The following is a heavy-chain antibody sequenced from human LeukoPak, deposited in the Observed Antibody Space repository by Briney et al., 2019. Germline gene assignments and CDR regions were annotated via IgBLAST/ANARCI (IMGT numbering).Heavy chain of an antibody. CDR1: GFTFSSYA. D-gene: IGHD5-24*01. CDR3: ARLSRWLHPIDY. J-gene: IGHJ4*02. CDR2: ISGSGGST. V-gene: IGHV3-23*01. Sequence: GGSLRLSCAASGFTFSSYAMSWVRQAPGKGLEWVSTISGSGGSTYYADSVKGRFTISRDNSKNTLYLQMNSLRAEDTAVYYCARLSRWLHPIDYWGQGTLVTVSS.